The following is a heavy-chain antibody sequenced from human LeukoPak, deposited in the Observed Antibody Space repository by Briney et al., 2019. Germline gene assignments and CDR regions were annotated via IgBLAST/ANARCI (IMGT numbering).Heavy chain of an antibody. CDR1: GYTFTGYY. CDR3: ARDLYCSSTSCYTSWFDP. Sequence: ASVKVPCKASGYTFTGYYMHWVRQAPGQGLEWMGWINPNSGGTNYAQKFQGRVTMTRDTSISTAYMELSRLRSDDTAVYYCARDLYCSSTSCYTSWFDPWGQGTLVTVSS. J-gene: IGHJ5*02. V-gene: IGHV1-2*02. CDR2: INPNSGGT. D-gene: IGHD2-2*02.